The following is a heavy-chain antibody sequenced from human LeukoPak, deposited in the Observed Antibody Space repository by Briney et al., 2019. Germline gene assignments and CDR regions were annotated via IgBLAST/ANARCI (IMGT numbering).Heavy chain of an antibody. D-gene: IGHD3-3*01. CDR1: GGSISSSGYY. CDR3: ARLITIFGVAQLNWYFDL. J-gene: IGHJ2*01. CDR2: IYYSGST. V-gene: IGHV4-39*01. Sequence: SETLSLTCTVSGGSISSSGYYWGWIRQPPGKGLEWIGSIYYSGSTYYNPSLKSRVTISVDTSKNQVSLKLSSVTAADTAVYYCARLITIFGVAQLNWYFDLWGRGTLVTVSS.